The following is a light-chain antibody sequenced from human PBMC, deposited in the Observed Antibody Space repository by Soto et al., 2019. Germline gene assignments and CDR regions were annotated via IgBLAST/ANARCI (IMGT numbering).Light chain of an antibody. CDR3: QQYNSYSWT. Sequence: QMTQSPATLSASVGDRVTITCXASQSVRSWLAWYQQKPGKAPKLLIYDASSLESGVPSRFSGSGSGTEFTLTISSLQPDDFATYYCQQYNSYSWTFGQGTKV. CDR2: DAS. V-gene: IGKV1-5*01. J-gene: IGKJ1*01. CDR1: QSVRSW.